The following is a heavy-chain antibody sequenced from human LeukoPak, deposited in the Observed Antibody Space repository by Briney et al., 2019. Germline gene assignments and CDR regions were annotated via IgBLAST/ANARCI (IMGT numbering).Heavy chain of an antibody. CDR2: ISSSGST. CDR1: GFTFSSYE. D-gene: IGHD6-6*01. Sequence: LRLSCAASGFTFSSYEMNWVRQAPGKGLEWIGYISSSGSTYYNPSLKSRDTISVDTSKNQFSLKLTSVTAADTAVYYCARVDYRQLVTGINWFDPWGQGTLVTVSS. V-gene: IGHV4-31*02. J-gene: IGHJ5*02. CDR3: ARVDYRQLVTGINWFDP.